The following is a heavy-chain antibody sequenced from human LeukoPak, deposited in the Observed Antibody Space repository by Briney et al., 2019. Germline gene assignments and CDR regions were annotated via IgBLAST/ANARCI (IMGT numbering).Heavy chain of an antibody. Sequence: SETLSLTCAVYGGSFSGYYWSWIRQPPGKGLEWIGGINHSGSTNYNPSLKSRVTISVDTSKNQFSLKLSSVTAADTAVYYCARGIRYCSSTSCYGRRYFDYWGQGTLVTVSS. J-gene: IGHJ4*02. CDR1: GGSFSGYY. CDR2: INHSGST. D-gene: IGHD2-2*01. V-gene: IGHV4-34*01. CDR3: ARGIRYCSSTSCYGRRYFDY.